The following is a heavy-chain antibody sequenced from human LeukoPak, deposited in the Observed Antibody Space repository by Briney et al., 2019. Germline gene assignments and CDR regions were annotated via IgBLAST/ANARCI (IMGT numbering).Heavy chain of an antibody. D-gene: IGHD6-13*01. J-gene: IGHJ4*02. Sequence: GGSLRLSCAASGLTLSSYSMNWVRQAPGKGLEWVSSISSSRSYIYYADSVKGRFTISRDNAKNSLYLQMNSLRAEDTAVYYCAREGVGSSSQDYWGQGTLVTVSS. CDR1: GLTLSSYS. CDR3: AREGVGSSSQDY. V-gene: IGHV3-21*01. CDR2: ISSSRSYI.